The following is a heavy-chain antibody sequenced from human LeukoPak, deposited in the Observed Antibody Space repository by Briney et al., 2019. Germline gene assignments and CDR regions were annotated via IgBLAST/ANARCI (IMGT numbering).Heavy chain of an antibody. D-gene: IGHD3-16*01. Sequence: SETLSLTCTVSGGSISSSSYYWGWIRQPPGKGLEWIGYIYYSGSTNYNPSLKSRVTISVDTSKNQFSLKLSSVTAADTAVYYCARQGVWGSHDAFDIWGQGTMVTVSS. V-gene: IGHV4-61*05. CDR3: ARQGVWGSHDAFDI. CDR2: IYYSGST. J-gene: IGHJ3*02. CDR1: GGSISSSSYY.